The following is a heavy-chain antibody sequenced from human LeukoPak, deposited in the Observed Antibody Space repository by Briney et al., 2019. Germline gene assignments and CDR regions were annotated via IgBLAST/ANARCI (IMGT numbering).Heavy chain of an antibody. J-gene: IGHJ5*02. CDR3: ARNVPKRYCSSTSCYRWFDP. CDR1: GGSFSGYY. CDR2: INHSGST. D-gene: IGHD2-2*02. V-gene: IGHV4-34*01. Sequence: SETLSLTCAVYGGSFSGYYWSWIRQPPGKGLEWIGEINHSGSTNYNPSLKSRVTISVDTSKNQFSLKLSSVTAADTAVYYCARNVPKRYCSSTSCYRWFDPWGQGTLVTVSS.